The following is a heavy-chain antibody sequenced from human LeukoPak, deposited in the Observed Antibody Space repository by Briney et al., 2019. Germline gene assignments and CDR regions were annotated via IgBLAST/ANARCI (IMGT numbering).Heavy chain of an antibody. V-gene: IGHV1-46*01. CDR1: GYTFTSYY. Sequence: ASVRVSCKASGYTFTSYYMHWVRRAPGQGLEWMGIINPSGGSTSHAQKFQGRVTMTRDTSTSTVYMELSSLRSEDTAVYYCARDLRTIAVSSGTIGYWGQGTLVTVSS. J-gene: IGHJ4*02. CDR2: INPSGGST. CDR3: ARDLRTIAVSSGTIGY. D-gene: IGHD2-15*01.